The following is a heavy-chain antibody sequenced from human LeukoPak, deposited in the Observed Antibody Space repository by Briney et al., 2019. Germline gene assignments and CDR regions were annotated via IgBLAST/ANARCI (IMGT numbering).Heavy chain of an antibody. J-gene: IGHJ4*02. Sequence: SVKVSCKASGGTFSSYAISWVRQAPGQGLEWMGGIIPIFGTANYAQKFQGRVTITTDESTSTACMELNSLRSEDTAVYYCARGYIGMATTGYFDYWGQGTLVTVSS. D-gene: IGHD5-24*01. CDR3: ARGYIGMATTGYFDY. V-gene: IGHV1-69*05. CDR1: GGTFSSYA. CDR2: IIPIFGTA.